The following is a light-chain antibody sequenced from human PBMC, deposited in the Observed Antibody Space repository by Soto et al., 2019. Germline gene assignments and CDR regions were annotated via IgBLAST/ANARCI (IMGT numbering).Light chain of an antibody. CDR1: QGISNY. CDR2: AAS. V-gene: IGKV1-17*03. Sequence: DIEMTQSPSAMSASLGDRVTITCRASQGISNYLAWFQQKPGKVPKRLIYAASNLQSGVPSRFSGSGSGTELSLTISSLQPVDFATYYCLRHNSYPRAFGQGTKLDI. CDR3: LRHNSYPRA. J-gene: IGKJ1*01.